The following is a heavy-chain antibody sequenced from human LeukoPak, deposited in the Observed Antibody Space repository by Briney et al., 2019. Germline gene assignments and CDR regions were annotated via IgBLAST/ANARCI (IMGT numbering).Heavy chain of an antibody. CDR3: TSQREVGAPFDY. Sequence: GGSLRLSCAASGFTFSGSPMHWVRQASGKGLEWVGRIRSKANSYATAYAASVKGRFTVSRDDSKKTAYLQMNSLKTEDTAVYYCTSQREVGAPFDYWGQGILVTVSS. CDR2: IRSKANSYAT. D-gene: IGHD1-26*01. CDR1: GFTFSGSP. V-gene: IGHV3-73*01. J-gene: IGHJ4*02.